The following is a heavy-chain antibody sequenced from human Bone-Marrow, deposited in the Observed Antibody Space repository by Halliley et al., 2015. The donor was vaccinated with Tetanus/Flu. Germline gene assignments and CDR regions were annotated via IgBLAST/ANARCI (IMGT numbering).Heavy chain of an antibody. V-gene: IGHV2-70*10. Sequence: ARIDWGDDKYYSTSLKTRLTISKDTSKNQVVLTMTNMAPADTATYYCARVICTGTTTYYFDSWGQGTLVTVSS. CDR3: ARVICTGTTTYYFDS. D-gene: IGHD1-1*01. CDR2: IDWGDDK. J-gene: IGHJ4*02.